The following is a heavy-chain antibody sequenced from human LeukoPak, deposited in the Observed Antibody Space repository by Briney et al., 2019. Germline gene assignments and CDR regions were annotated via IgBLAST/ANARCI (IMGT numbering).Heavy chain of an antibody. D-gene: IGHD6-19*01. J-gene: IGHJ4*02. CDR1: GYSISSGYY. V-gene: IGHV4-38-2*02. CDR3: ARHKTVARSGPYYFDY. Sequence: SETLSLTCTVSGYSISSGYYWGWIRQPPGKGLEWIGSIYHSGSTYYNPSLKSRVTISVDTSKNQFSLKLSSVTAADTAVYYCARHKTVARSGPYYFDYWGQGTLVTVSS. CDR2: IYHSGST.